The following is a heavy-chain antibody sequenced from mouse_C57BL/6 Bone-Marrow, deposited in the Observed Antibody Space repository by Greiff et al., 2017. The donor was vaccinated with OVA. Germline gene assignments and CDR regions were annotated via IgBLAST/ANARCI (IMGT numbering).Heavy chain of an antibody. J-gene: IGHJ3*01. Sequence: QVQLQQSGAELVKPGASVKLSCKASGYTFTEYTIHWVKQRSGQGLEWIGWFYPGSGSIKYNEKFKDKATLTADKSSSTVYMELSRLTSEDSAVYFCARHEETGYYGSSPWLAYWGQGTLVTVSA. V-gene: IGHV1-62-2*01. CDR3: ARHEETGYYGSSPWLAY. CDR1: GYTFTEYT. D-gene: IGHD1-1*01. CDR2: FYPGSGSI.